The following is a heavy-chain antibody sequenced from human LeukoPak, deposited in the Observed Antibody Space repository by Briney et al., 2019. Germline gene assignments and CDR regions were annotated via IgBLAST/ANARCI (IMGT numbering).Heavy chain of an antibody. CDR2: IRQDGTEK. D-gene: IGHD6-25*01. CDR3: ARWGSELPDDAFDI. V-gene: IGHV3-7*01. J-gene: IGHJ3*02. Sequence: GGSLRLSCAASGFTFSRYWMSWVRQAPGKGLEWVANIRQDGTEKHYLDSVKGRITISRDNAKNSLYLQMNSLRAEDTAVYYCARWGSELPDDAFDIWGQGTMVTVSS. CDR1: GFTFSRYW.